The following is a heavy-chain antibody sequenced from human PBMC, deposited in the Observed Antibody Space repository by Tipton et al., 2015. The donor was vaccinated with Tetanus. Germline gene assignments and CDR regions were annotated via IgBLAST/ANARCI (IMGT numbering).Heavy chain of an antibody. Sequence: SLRLSCAASGFTFNHYVMSWVRQSPGKGLVWLAAIRGTATDTFYADSVKGRFTISSDPSKSTLYLQFNGLRAEDTAVYYCAKGPKAVWGSNRYFAHWGQGTLVTVSS. D-gene: IGHD3-16*01. V-gene: IGHV3-23*01. CDR3: AKGPKAVWGSNRYFAH. CDR2: IRGTATDT. J-gene: IGHJ4*02. CDR1: GFTFNHYV.